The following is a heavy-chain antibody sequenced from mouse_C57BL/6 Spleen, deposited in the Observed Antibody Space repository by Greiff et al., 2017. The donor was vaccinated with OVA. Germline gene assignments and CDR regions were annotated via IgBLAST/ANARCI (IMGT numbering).Heavy chain of an antibody. CDR3: ARGGGNGAMDY. V-gene: IGHV1-81*01. CDR1: GYTFTSYG. Sequence: VQLVESGAELARPGASVKLSCKASGYTFTSYGISWVKQRTGQGLEWIGEIYPRSGNTYYNEKFKGKATLTADKSSSTAYMELRRLTSEDSAVYFCARGGGNGAMDYWGQGTSVTVSS. J-gene: IGHJ4*01. D-gene: IGHD2-1*01. CDR2: IYPRSGNT.